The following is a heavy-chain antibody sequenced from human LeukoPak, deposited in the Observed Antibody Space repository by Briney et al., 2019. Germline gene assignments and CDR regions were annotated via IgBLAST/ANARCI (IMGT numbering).Heavy chain of an antibody. Sequence: GGSLRLSCAASGFSFSDTYMSWIRQAPGKRLEWIAYIATGGYTLDYADSVRGLFTVSRDNAKNSLYLQMNSLRGEDTAVYYCATSSFYGQLWGQGTLVTVFS. J-gene: IGHJ1*01. V-gene: IGHV3-11*01. CDR1: GFSFSDTY. D-gene: IGHD2/OR15-2a*01. CDR3: ATSSFYGQL. CDR2: IATGGYTL.